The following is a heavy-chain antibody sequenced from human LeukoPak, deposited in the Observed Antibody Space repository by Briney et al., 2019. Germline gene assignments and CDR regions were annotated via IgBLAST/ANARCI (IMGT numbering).Heavy chain of an antibody. CDR2: IYYSGST. J-gene: IGHJ4*02. Sequence: SETLSLTCTVSGGSISNYYWNWLRQPPGKGLEWIGYIYYSGSTNYNPSLKSRVTISVDTSKSQFSLNLSSVPAAATAVYYCARETAARLFDYWGQGTLVTVSS. D-gene: IGHD6-6*01. V-gene: IGHV4-59*01. CDR1: GGSISNYY. CDR3: ARETAARLFDY.